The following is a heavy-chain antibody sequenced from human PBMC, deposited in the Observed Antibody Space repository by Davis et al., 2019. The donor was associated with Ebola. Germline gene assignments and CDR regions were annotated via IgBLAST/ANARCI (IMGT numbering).Heavy chain of an antibody. CDR3: ARRGEVATAGLLRVSGLDV. Sequence: GESLKISCQSSGYSFSNYWITWVRHMPGKGLEWLGRIDPSDSYTNYSPSFQGHVTISADKSMSTAYLQWSSLKASDSAMYYCARRGEVATAGLLRVSGLDVWGQGTTVTVSS. J-gene: IGHJ6*02. CDR2: IDPSDSYT. V-gene: IGHV5-10-1*01. D-gene: IGHD6-25*01. CDR1: GYSFSNYW.